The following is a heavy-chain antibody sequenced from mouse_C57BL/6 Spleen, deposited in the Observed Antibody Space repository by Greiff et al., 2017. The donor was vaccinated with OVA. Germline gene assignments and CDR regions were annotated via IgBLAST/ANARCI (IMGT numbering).Heavy chain of an antibody. CDR3: ARDLTGTKNFDY. Sequence: EVMLVESGGGLVKPGGSLTLSCAASGFTFSSYAMSWVRQTPEKRLEWVATISDGGSYTYSPDNVKGRFTISRDNAKNNLYLQMSHLKSEDTAMYYCARDLTGTKNFDYWGQGTTLTVSS. D-gene: IGHD4-1*01. CDR1: GFTFSSYA. CDR2: ISDGGSYT. J-gene: IGHJ2*01. V-gene: IGHV5-4*01.